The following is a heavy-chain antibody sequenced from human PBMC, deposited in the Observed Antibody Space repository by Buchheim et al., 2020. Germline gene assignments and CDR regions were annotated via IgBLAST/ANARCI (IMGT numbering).Heavy chain of an antibody. Sequence: EVQLVESGGGLVQPGGSLRLSCAASGFTFSAYWMSWVRQAPGKGLVWLANIKQDGSEKNYVDSVKGRFTISRDNAKNSLYLQMNSLRAEDTAVYYCARVHRAPVLRFLEWLSSYYGMDVWGQGTT. J-gene: IGHJ6*02. CDR1: GFTFSAYW. D-gene: IGHD3-3*01. V-gene: IGHV3-7*01. CDR3: ARVHRAPVLRFLEWLSSYYGMDV. CDR2: IKQDGSEK.